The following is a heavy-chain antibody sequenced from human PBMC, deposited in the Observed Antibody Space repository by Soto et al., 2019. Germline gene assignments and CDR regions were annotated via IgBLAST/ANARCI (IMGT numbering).Heavy chain of an antibody. V-gene: IGHV4-34*02. CDR1: GGSFSGYS. Sequence: QVQLQQWGAGLLKPSETLSLTCAVYGGSFSGYSWTWIRQSPGKGLEWIGQINHSGSTTYNPSLKSQGTISLATSKNQFSLELSSVTAADTAVYYCARGLFSENYYSGGWYYFDYWGQGTLVTVSS. J-gene: IGHJ4*02. CDR2: INHSGST. CDR3: ARGLFSENYYSGGWYYFDY. D-gene: IGHD1-26*01.